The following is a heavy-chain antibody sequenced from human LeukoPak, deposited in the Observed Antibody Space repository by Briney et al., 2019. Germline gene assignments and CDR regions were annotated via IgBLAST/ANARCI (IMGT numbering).Heavy chain of an antibody. D-gene: IGHD5-18*01. J-gene: IGHJ4*02. CDR3: ARDGTWIQLLYYFDY. V-gene: IGHV3-7*01. CDR2: IKQDGTEK. Sequence: GGSLRLSCAASGFTFSSYAMSWVRQAPGRGLEWVANIKQDGTEKYYVDSVKGRFTISRDNAKNSLYLQMNSLRAEDTAVYYCARDGTWIQLLYYFDYWGQGTLVTVSS. CDR1: GFTFSSYA.